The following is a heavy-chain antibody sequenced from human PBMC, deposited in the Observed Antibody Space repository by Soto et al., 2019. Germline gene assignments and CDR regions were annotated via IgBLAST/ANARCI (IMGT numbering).Heavy chain of an antibody. V-gene: IGHV4-34*01. CDR1: GGSVSGYY. CDR2: INHSGST. CDR3: ARGGMTTVTLVRPRSMDV. J-gene: IGHJ6*03. Sequence: PSETLSLTCAVYGGSVSGYYWSWIRQPPGKGLEWIGEINHSGSTNYNPSLKSRVTISVDTSKNQFSLKLSSVTAADTAVYYCARGGMTTVTLVRPRSMDVWGKGTTVTVSS. D-gene: IGHD4-4*01.